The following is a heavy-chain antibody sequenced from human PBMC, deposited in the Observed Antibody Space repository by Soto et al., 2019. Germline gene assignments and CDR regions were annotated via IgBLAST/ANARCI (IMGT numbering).Heavy chain of an antibody. CDR2: IYYSGST. Sequence: PSETLSLTCTVSGGSISSYYWSWIRQPPGKGLEWIGYIYYSGSTNYNPSLKSRVTISVDTSKNQFSLKLSSVTAADTAVYYCARHYGGYYLFDYWGQGTLVTVSS. CDR1: GGSISSYY. J-gene: IGHJ4*02. D-gene: IGHD3-22*01. CDR3: ARHYGGYYLFDY. V-gene: IGHV4-59*08.